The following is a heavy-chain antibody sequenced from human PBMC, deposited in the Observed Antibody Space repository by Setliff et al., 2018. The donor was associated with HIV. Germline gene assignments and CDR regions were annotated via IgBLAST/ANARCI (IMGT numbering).Heavy chain of an antibody. D-gene: IGHD5-12*01. Sequence: GESLRLSCVGSGFIFSGYSMNWVRQAPGGGLEWVSSISRSSDDIKYADSVKGRFTISRDNAKYSLFLQMNSLRAEDTAVYYCVRDYRWLNWFFDLWGRGTLVTVSS. CDR1: GFIFSGYS. J-gene: IGHJ2*01. CDR2: ISRSSDDI. V-gene: IGHV3-21*01. CDR3: VRDYRWLNWFFDL.